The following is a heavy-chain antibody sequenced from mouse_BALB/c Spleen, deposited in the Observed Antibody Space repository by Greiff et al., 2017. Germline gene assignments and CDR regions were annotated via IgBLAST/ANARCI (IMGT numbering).Heavy chain of an antibody. CDR2: ISNGGGST. CDR3: ARHGRYDAWFAY. D-gene: IGHD2-14*01. V-gene: IGHV5-12-2*01. CDR1: GFTFSSYT. J-gene: IGHJ3*01. Sequence: DVQLVESGGGLVQPGGSLKLSCAASGFTFSSYTMSWVRQTPEKRLEWVAYISNGGGSTYYPDTVKGRFTISRDNAKNTLYLQMSSLKSEDTAMYYCARHGRYDAWFAYWGQGTLVTVSA.